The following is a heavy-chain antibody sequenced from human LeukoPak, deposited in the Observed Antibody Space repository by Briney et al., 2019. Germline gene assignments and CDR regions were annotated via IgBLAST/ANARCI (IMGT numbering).Heavy chain of an antibody. CDR3: ASRFRPYCSGGSCSNY. D-gene: IGHD2-15*01. Sequence: GGSLRLSCAASGFTFSSYSMNWVRQAPGKGLEWVSSISSSSSYIYYADSVKGRFTISRDNAKNSLYLQMNSLRDEDTAVYYCASRFRPYCSGGSCSNYWGQGTLVTVSS. J-gene: IGHJ4*02. CDR1: GFTFSSYS. CDR2: ISSSSSYI. V-gene: IGHV3-21*01.